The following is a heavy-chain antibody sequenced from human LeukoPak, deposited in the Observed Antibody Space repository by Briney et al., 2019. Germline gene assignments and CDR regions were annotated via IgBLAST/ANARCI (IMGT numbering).Heavy chain of an antibody. Sequence: GGSLRLSFEGSGFIFSNYAMSWVRLAPGKGLEWVSQISANGGATWYTRSARDRFSISRDNSKNTLYLQMNSLRVEDTAIYYCAKDPRDAYGANWLDTWGQGTRVTVSS. CDR2: ISANGGAT. J-gene: IGHJ5*02. D-gene: IGHD2-21*01. CDR1: GFIFSNYA. CDR3: AKDPRDAYGANWLDT. V-gene: IGHV3-23*01.